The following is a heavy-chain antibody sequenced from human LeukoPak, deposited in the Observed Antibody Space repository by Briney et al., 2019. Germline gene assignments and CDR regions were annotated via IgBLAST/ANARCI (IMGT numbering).Heavy chain of an antibody. CDR3: ARASVPMDYHGSSWFDP. J-gene: IGHJ5*02. CDR2: INPNSGGT. D-gene: IGHD3-10*01. CDR1: GYTFTGYY. V-gene: IGHV1-2*06. Sequence: ASVKVSCKASGYTFTGYYMHWVRQAPGQGLEWMGRINPNSGGTNYAQKFQGRVTMTRDTSISTAYMELSRLRSDDTAVYYCARASVPMDYHGSSWFDPWGQGTLVTVSS.